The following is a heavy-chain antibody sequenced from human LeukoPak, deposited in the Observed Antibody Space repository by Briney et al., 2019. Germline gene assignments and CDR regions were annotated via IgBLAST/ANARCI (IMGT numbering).Heavy chain of an antibody. Sequence: PGGSLRLSCAASGFNFNNFAMSWVRQAPGKGLDWVSEISSSGVSTHYADSVKGRFTISRDNSKNTLYLQMNSLRAEDTAVYYCAKEGLKSTWYFDHWGQGTLVTVSS. V-gene: IGHV3-23*01. CDR2: ISSSGVST. D-gene: IGHD2/OR15-2a*01. J-gene: IGHJ4*02. CDR1: GFNFNNFA. CDR3: AKEGLKSTWYFDH.